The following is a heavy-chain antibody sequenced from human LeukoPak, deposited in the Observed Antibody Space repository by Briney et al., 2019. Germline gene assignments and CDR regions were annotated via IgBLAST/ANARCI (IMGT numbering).Heavy chain of an antibody. CDR2: IYASGSI. CDR1: GGSISSYY. V-gene: IGHV4-4*07. D-gene: IGHD3-9*01. J-gene: IGHJ5*02. CDR3: ARAGYCDILTGHQNWRDP. Sequence: SETLSLTCTVSGGSISSYYWSWIRQPAGKGLEWIGRIYASGSITYNPSLKSRVTISVDTSKNQFSLRLSSVTAADTAVYYCARAGYCDILTGHQNWRDPWGQGTLVTVSS.